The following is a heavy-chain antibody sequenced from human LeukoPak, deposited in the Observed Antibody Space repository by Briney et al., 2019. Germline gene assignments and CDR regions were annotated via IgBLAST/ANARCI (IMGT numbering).Heavy chain of an antibody. D-gene: IGHD3-22*01. Sequence: SETLSLTCTVSGASISSYYWSWIRQPPGKGLEWIGYVYYSGSTNNNPSLKSRVTISVDTSKNQSSLKLNSVTAADTAVYYCAKDHWYYYDSSGYYLFDYWGQGTLVTVSS. J-gene: IGHJ4*02. V-gene: IGHV4-59*01. CDR1: GASISSYY. CDR3: AKDHWYYYDSSGYYLFDY. CDR2: VYYSGST.